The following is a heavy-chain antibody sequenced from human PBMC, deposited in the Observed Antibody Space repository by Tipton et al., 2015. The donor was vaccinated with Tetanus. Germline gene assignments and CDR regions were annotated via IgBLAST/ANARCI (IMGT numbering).Heavy chain of an antibody. CDR2: ISGSGDST. Sequence: SLRLSCAASGFTFSSYAMSWVRQAPGKGLEWVSTISGSGDSTYYADSVKGRFTTSRDNSKNTLYLQMNSLRAEDTAVYYCAREADCSGGSCFSGDFDNWGQGTQVTVSS. CDR1: GFTFSSYA. CDR3: AREADCSGGSCFSGDFDN. J-gene: IGHJ4*02. D-gene: IGHD2-15*01. V-gene: IGHV3-23*01.